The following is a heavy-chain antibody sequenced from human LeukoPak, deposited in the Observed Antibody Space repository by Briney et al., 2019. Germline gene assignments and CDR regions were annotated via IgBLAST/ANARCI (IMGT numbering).Heavy chain of an antibody. CDR2: INPNSGGT. D-gene: IGHD3-10*01. V-gene: IGHV1-2*04. Sequence: ASVKVSCKASGYTFTGYYMHWVRQAPGQGLEWMGWINPNSGGTNYAQKFQGWVSMTRDTSISTAYMELSRLRSDDTAVYYCARGGMVRGVLGDYWGQGTLVTVSS. CDR1: GYTFTGYY. J-gene: IGHJ4*02. CDR3: ARGGMVRGVLGDY.